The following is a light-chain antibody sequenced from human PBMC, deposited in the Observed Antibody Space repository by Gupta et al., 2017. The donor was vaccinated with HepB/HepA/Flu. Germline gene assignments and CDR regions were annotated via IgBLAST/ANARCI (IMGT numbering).Light chain of an antibody. CDR2: DVI. Sequence: QSVLTQPRSLSGSPGQSVTISCTGPSSDVGNYNYVSWYQQHPGKAPKLMIYDVIKRPSGVPDRFSGSKSGNTASLTISELQAEDEADYHCCSYAFRYTYVFGNGTKVTVL. CDR1: SSDVGNYNY. J-gene: IGLJ1*01. V-gene: IGLV2-11*01. CDR3: CSYAFRYTYV.